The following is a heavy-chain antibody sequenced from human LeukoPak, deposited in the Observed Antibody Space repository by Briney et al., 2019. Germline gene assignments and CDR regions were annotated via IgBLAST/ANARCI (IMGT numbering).Heavy chain of an antibody. J-gene: IGHJ4*02. CDR2: IYYSGST. Sequence: SETLSLTCTVSGGSISSSSYYWGWIRQPPGKGLEWIGSIYYSGSTNYNPSLKSRVTISVDTSKNQFSLKLSSVTAADTAVYYCARRFGYLGYWGQGTLVTVSS. CDR1: GGSISSSSYY. CDR3: ARRFGYLGY. D-gene: IGHD3-22*01. V-gene: IGHV4-39*07.